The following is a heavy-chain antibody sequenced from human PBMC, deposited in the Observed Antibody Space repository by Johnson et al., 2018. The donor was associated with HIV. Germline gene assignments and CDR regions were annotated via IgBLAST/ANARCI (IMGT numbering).Heavy chain of an antibody. CDR3: ANSISTPPGAFDI. J-gene: IGHJ3*02. V-gene: IGHV3-13*01. D-gene: IGHD6-6*01. CDR2: IGTAGDT. Sequence: VQLVESGGGLVQPGGSLRLSCAASRFIFNDYDMHWVRQVTGKGLEWVSGIGTAGDTYYPGSVKGRFTISRENAKNSLYLQMNNLRAGDTAVYYCANSISTPPGAFDIWGQGTMVTVSS. CDR1: RFIFNDYD.